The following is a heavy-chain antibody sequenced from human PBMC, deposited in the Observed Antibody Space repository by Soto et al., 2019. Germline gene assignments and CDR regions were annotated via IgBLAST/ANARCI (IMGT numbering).Heavy chain of an antibody. Sequence: QVQLQESGPGLVKPSETLSLTCTVSGGSISSYYWSWIRQPPGKGLEWIGYIYYSGSTNYNPSLTSRVTISVETSNNQFSLKLSSVTAEDTAVYYCARDNTGYSSGWYYYYGMDVWGQGTTVTVSS. CDR1: GGSISSYY. D-gene: IGHD6-19*01. CDR2: IYYSGST. CDR3: ARDNTGYSSGWYYYYGMDV. J-gene: IGHJ6*02. V-gene: IGHV4-59*01.